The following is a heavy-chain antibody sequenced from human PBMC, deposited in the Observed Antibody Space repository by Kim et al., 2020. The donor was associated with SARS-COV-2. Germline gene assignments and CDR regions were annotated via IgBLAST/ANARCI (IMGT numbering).Heavy chain of an antibody. Sequence: GGSLRLSCAASGFSFSSYSMNWVRQAPGKGLEWISYISFSSGTIYYADSVKGRFTISRDNAKNSLHLQMHSLRDEDTAVYFCARDQPAGFSDGYYYFNGMDVWGQGTTVTVSS. CDR2: ISFSSGTI. CDR3: ARDQPAGFSDGYYYFNGMDV. J-gene: IGHJ6*02. V-gene: IGHV3-48*02. CDR1: GFSFSSYS.